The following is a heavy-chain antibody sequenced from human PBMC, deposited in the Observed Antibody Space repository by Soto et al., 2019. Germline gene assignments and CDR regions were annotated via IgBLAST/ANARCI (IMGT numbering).Heavy chain of an antibody. CDR1: GFTFSSYG. D-gene: IGHD4-17*01. CDR3: ARDPSLRKMDV. Sequence: QVQLVESGGGVVQPGRSLRLSCAASGFTFSSYGMHWVRQAPGKGLEWVAVIWYDGSNKYYADSVKGRFTISRDNSKNTLYLQMNSLRAEDTAVYYCARDPSLRKMDVWGQGTTVTVSS. V-gene: IGHV3-33*01. CDR2: IWYDGSNK. J-gene: IGHJ6*02.